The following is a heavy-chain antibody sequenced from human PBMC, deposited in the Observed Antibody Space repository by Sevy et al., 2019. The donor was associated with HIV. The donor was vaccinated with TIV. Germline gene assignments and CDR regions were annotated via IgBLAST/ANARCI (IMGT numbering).Heavy chain of an antibody. D-gene: IGHD3-22*01. CDR1: GFTFSSYG. V-gene: IGHV3-30*18. Sequence: GGSLRLSCAASGFTFSSYGMHWVRQAPGKGLEWVAVISYDGSNKYYVDSVKGRFTISRDNSKNTLYLQMNSLRAEDTAVYYCAKDNYYDSSGYHPRGVGYFQNWGQGTLVTVSS. CDR3: AKDNYYDSSGYHPRGVGYFQN. J-gene: IGHJ1*01. CDR2: ISYDGSNK.